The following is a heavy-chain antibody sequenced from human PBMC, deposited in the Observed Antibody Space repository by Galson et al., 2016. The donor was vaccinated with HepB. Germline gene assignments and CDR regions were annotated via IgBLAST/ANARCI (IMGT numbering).Heavy chain of an antibody. CDR2: SRNKIFSFST. Sequence: SLRLSCAASGFTFSDHYMDWVRQAPGKGLEWVGRSRNKIFSFSTEYAASVKGRFTASRDDAKNSLYLQMDSLKTEDTAVYYCARGLTETTGPRKYHGMDVWGQGTTVTVSS. V-gene: IGHV3-72*01. J-gene: IGHJ6*02. D-gene: IGHD1/OR15-1a*01. CDR3: ARGLTETTGPRKYHGMDV. CDR1: GFTFSDHY.